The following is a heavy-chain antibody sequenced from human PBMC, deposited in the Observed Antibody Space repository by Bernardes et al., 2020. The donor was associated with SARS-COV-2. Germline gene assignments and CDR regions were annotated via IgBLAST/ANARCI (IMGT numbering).Heavy chain of an antibody. V-gene: IGHV4-34*01. CDR2: INHSGST. D-gene: IGHD3-3*01. CDR1: GGSFSGYY. Sequence: SETLSLTCAVYGGSFSGYYWSWIRQPPGKGLEWIGEINHSGSTNYNPSLKSRVTISVDTSKNQFSLKLSSVTAADTAVYYCAGEQGFLEPLWGYYYYYGMDVWGQGTTVTVSS. CDR3: AGEQGFLEPLWGYYYYYGMDV. J-gene: IGHJ6*02.